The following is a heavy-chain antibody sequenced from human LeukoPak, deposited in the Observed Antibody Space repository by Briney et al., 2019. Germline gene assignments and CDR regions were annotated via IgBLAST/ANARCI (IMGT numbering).Heavy chain of an antibody. Sequence: SETLSLTCAVSGGSISSDGYYWSWIRQPPGKGLEWIGYSYYSGSAYYNPSLRPRVTISVDPSKNPFSLKLSSVTAADTAVYYCARDRGYCSGGSCYFYGMDVWGQGTTVTVSS. CDR1: GGSISSDGYY. CDR3: ARDRGYCSGGSCYFYGMDV. D-gene: IGHD2-15*01. CDR2: SYYSGSA. J-gene: IGHJ6*02. V-gene: IGHV4-30-4*01.